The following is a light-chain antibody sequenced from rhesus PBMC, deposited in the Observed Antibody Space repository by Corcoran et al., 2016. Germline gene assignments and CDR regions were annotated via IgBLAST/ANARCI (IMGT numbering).Light chain of an antibody. Sequence: DIQMTQSPSSLSASVGDTVTITCRASQSFSSSLAWYQPKPGKAPKLLIYSASSLQSGVPSRFSGSKSGTDFTLTISSLQPEDIASYYCQQYYSYPYSFGQGTNVGIK. CDR1: QSFSSS. V-gene: IGKV1-46*01. CDR3: QQYYSYPYS. CDR2: SAS. J-gene: IGKJ2*01.